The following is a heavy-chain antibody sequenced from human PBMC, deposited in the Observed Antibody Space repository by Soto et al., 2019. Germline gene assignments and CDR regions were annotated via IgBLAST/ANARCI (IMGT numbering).Heavy chain of an antibody. D-gene: IGHD3-10*01. V-gene: IGHV5-10-1*01. J-gene: IGHJ6*02. CDR1: GYIFTSYW. Sequence: PGESLKISCKGSGYIFTSYWIAWVRQMPGKGLEWMGRIDPSDSYTNYSPSFQGHVTISADKSISTAYLQWSSLKASDTAMYYRARRPYASGHYYCCCMDVWGQGTTVTVSS. CDR3: ARRPYASGHYYCCCMDV. CDR2: IDPSDSYT.